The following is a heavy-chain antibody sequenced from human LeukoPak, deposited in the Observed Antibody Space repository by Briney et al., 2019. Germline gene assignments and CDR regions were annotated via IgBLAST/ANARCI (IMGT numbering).Heavy chain of an antibody. D-gene: IGHD6-6*01. CDR1: GFTFSSNG. CDR2: IQNDGNNK. Sequence: GGSLRLSCAASGFTFSSNGMHWVRQAPGKGLECVAFIQNDGNNKKYADSVKGRFTISRDNSKNTLYLQMNSLRAEDTAVHYCARDWGTSSLYLVNWGQGTLVTVSS. CDR3: ARDWGTSSLYLVN. J-gene: IGHJ4*02. V-gene: IGHV3-30*02.